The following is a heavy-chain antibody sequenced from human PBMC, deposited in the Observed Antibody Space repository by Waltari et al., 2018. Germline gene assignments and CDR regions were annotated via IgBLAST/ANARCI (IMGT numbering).Heavy chain of an antibody. V-gene: IGHV3-21*01. CDR3: ARDRDYDFWSGYWGAFDI. D-gene: IGHD3-3*01. Sequence: EVQLVESGGGLVKPGGSLRLSCAGSGFILSSHGMNWVRQAPGKGREWVSLISSSSSKIVYADSVRGRCTVSRDNAKNSRYLQMNSLRVEDTAVYYCARDRDYDFWSGYWGAFDIWGQGTMVTVSS. CDR1: GFILSSHG. J-gene: IGHJ3*02. CDR2: ISSSSSKI.